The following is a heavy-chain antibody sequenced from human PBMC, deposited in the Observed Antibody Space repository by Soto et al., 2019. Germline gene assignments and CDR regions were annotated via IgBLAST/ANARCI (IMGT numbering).Heavy chain of an antibody. D-gene: IGHD3-3*01. J-gene: IGHJ5*02. Sequence: ASVKVSCKASGYTFTSYAMHWVRQAPGQRLEWMGWINAGNGNTKYSQKFQGRVTITRDTSASTAYMELSSLRSEDTAVYYCARGPPYYDFWSGYSNPNWIDPWGQGTLVTVSS. CDR2: INAGNGNT. CDR3: ARGPPYYDFWSGYSNPNWIDP. CDR1: GYTFTSYA. V-gene: IGHV1-3*01.